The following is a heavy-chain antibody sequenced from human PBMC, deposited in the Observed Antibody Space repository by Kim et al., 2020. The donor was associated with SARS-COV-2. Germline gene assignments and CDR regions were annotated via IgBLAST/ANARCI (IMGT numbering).Heavy chain of an antibody. D-gene: IGHD6-19*01. CDR2: ISYDGSNK. CDR1: GFTFSSYA. CDR3: ARDDKGSGWPLDY. Sequence: GGSLRLSCAASGFTFSSYAMHWVRQAPGKGLEWVAFISYDGSNKYYADSVKGRFTISRDNSKNTLYLQMNSLRAEDTAVYYCARDDKGSGWPLDYWGQGTLVTVSS. V-gene: IGHV3-30-3*01. J-gene: IGHJ4*02.